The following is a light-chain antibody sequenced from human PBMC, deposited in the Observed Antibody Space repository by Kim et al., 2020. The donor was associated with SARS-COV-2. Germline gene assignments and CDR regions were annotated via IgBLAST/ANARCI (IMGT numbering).Light chain of an antibody. V-gene: IGKV1-8*01. Sequence: ASTGDRVTITCRASQCISSYLAWYQQKPGKAPKLLIYAASTLQSGVPSRFSGSGSGTDFTLTISCLQSEDFATYYCQQYYSYPGTFGGGTKVDIK. J-gene: IGKJ4*01. CDR2: AAS. CDR1: QCISSY. CDR3: QQYYSYPGT.